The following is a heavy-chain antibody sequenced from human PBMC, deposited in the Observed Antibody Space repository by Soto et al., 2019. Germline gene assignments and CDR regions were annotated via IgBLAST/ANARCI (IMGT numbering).Heavy chain of an antibody. Sequence: ESLCLTCAVSGVSISSSSYYWGWIRQPPGKGLEWIGSIYYSWITYYNPSLKSRVTVSVDTSKNQFSLKLSSVTAADTAVYYCARLGDGNNPVQVGDYWGQGTLVTVYS. J-gene: IGHJ4*02. CDR2: IYYSWIT. V-gene: IGHV4-39*01. CDR1: GVSISSSSYY. D-gene: IGHD3-10*01. CDR3: ARLGDGNNPVQVGDY.